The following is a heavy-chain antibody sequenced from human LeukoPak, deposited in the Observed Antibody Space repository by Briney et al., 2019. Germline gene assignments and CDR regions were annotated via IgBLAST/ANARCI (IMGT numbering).Heavy chain of an antibody. D-gene: IGHD2-2*01. J-gene: IGHJ6*03. CDR1: GFTFSSYS. CDR2: ISSSSTI. CDR3: ARFAPQLLTLYYMDV. V-gene: IGHV3-48*01. Sequence: PGGSLRLSCAASGFTFSSYSMNWVRQAPGKGLEWVSYISSSSTIYYADSVKGRFTISRDNAKNSLYLQMNSLRAEDTAVYYCARFAPQLLTLYYMDVWGKGTTVTVSS.